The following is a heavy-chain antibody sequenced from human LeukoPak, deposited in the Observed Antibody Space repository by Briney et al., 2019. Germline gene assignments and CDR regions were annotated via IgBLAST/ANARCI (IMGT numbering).Heavy chain of an antibody. Sequence: TLCLTCTVSGDSISNGVKYWSWIRQHPGRGLEWIGYIYPSGRSYYNPSLKSRITMSVDTSKNQFSLNLSSVTAADTAVYYCARDQVECTGGTCQSRVGFDFWGQGTLVTVSS. V-gene: IGHV4-31*03. J-gene: IGHJ4*02. CDR3: ARDQVECTGGTCQSRVGFDF. D-gene: IGHD2-8*02. CDR1: GDSISNGVKY. CDR2: IYPSGRS.